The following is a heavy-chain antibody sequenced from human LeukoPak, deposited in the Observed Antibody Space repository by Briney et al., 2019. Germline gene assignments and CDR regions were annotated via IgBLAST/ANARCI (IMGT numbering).Heavy chain of an antibody. V-gene: IGHV4-39*07. D-gene: IGHD6-13*01. CDR3: ARSSSWHLIDY. J-gene: IGHJ4*02. CDR1: GGSISSSSYY. CDR2: LYYSGST. Sequence: KPSETLSLTCTVSGGSISSSSYYWGWIRQPPGKGLEWIGNLYYSGSTYYNPSLKSRVTISVDTSKNQFSLKLSSVTAADTAVYYCARSSSWHLIDYWGQGTLVTVSS.